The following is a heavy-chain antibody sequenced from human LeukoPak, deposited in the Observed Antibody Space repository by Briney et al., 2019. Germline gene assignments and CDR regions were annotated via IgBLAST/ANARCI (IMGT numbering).Heavy chain of an antibody. V-gene: IGHV3-48*01. Sequence: GGSLRLSCAASGFTFSSYSMNWVRQAPGKGLAWISFISSSSSTMYYADSVKGRFTISRDNSKNTLYLQMNSLRAEDTAVYYCARGRDGYNLQPKPGQYWGQGTLVTVSS. D-gene: IGHD5-24*01. J-gene: IGHJ4*02. CDR2: ISSSSSTM. CDR3: ARGRDGYNLQPKPGQY. CDR1: GFTFSSYS.